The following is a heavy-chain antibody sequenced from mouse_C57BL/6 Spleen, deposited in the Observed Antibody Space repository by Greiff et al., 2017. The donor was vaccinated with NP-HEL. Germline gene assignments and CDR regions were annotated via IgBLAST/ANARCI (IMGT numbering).Heavy chain of an antibody. D-gene: IGHD1-1*01. V-gene: IGHV5-4*03. J-gene: IGHJ1*03. Sequence: EVKLQESGGGLVKPGGSLKLSCAASGFTFSSYAMSWVRQTPEKRLEWVATISDGGSYTYYPDNVKGRFTISRDNAKNNLYLQMSHLKSEDTAMYYCARSTTVAYWYFDVWGTGTTVTVSS. CDR3: ARSTTVAYWYFDV. CDR1: GFTFSSYA. CDR2: ISDGGSYT.